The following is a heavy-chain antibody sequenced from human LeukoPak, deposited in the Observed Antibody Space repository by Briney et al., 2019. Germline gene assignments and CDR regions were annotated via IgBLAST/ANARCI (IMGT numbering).Heavy chain of an antibody. CDR2: INHSGST. Sequence: PSETLSLTCAVYGGYFSGYYWSWIRQPPGKGLEWIGEINHSGSTNYNPSLKSRVTISVDTSKNQFSLKLSSVTAADTAVYYCARVDYGDYVKGAFDIWGQGTMVTVSS. CDR1: GGYFSGYY. D-gene: IGHD4-17*01. J-gene: IGHJ3*02. CDR3: ARVDYGDYVKGAFDI. V-gene: IGHV4-34*01.